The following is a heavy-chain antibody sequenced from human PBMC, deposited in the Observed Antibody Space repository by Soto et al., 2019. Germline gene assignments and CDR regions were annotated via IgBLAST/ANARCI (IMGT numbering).Heavy chain of an antibody. CDR2: ISAYNGNT. CDR1: GYTFTSYG. V-gene: IGHV1-18*04. CDR3: ASIFGEGYSYGYRPFDY. Sequence: VASVKVSCKASGYTFTSYGISWVRQAPGQGLEWMGWISAYNGNTNYAQKLQGRVTMTTDTSTSTAYMELRSLRSDDTAVYYCASIFGEGYSYGYRPFDYWGQGTLVTVSS. J-gene: IGHJ4*02. D-gene: IGHD5-18*01.